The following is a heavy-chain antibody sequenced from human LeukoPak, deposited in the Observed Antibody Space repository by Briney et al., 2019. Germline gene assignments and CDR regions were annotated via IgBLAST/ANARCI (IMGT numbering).Heavy chain of an antibody. J-gene: IGHJ6*02. CDR1: GFTFSSYW. V-gene: IGHV3-7*03. CDR3: ARGGGLDV. Sequence: PGGSLRLSCAASGFTFSSYWMNWARQAPGKGPEWVASINHNGNVNYYVDSVKGRFTISRDNAKNSLCLQMSNLRAEDTAVYFCARGGGLDVWGQGATVTVSS. CDR2: INHNGNVN. D-gene: IGHD3-16*01.